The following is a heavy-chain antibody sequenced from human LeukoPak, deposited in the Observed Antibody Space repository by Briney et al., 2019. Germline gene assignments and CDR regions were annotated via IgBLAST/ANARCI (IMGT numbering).Heavy chain of an antibody. CDR2: FDPEDGET. D-gene: IGHD3-22*01. V-gene: IGHV1-24*01. Sequence: ASVKVSCKVSGYTLTELSMHWVRQAPGKGLEWMGGFDPEDGETIYAQKFQGRVTMTEDTSTDTAYMELSSLRSEDTAVYYCATGRYYYDSSGELYDYWGQGTLVTVSS. CDR3: ATGRYYYDSSGELYDY. J-gene: IGHJ4*02. CDR1: GYTLTELS.